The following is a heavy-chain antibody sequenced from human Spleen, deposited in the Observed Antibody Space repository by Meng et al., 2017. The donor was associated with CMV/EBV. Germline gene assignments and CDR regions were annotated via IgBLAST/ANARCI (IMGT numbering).Heavy chain of an antibody. CDR3: AREEPAKLGVDY. Sequence: GSLRLSCTVSGGSISSGDYYWSWIRQPPGKGLEWIGYIYYSGSTNYNPSLKSRVTISVDTSKNQFSLKLSSVTAADTAVYYCAREEPAKLGVDYWGQGTLVTVSS. J-gene: IGHJ4*02. D-gene: IGHD1-14*01. CDR2: IYYSGST. CDR1: GGSISSGDYY. V-gene: IGHV4-61*08.